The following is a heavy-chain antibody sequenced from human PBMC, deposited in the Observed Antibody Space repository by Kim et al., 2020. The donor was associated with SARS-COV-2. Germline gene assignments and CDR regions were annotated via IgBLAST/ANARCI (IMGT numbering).Heavy chain of an antibody. CDR1: GFTFSSFA. V-gene: IGHV3-23*01. Sequence: GGSLRLSCAASGFTFSSFAMTWVRQLPGKGLEWVSVINYDGGLTFYADSVKGRFTISRDNSMNTLYLQMNSLRADDTAVYYCAKVLHYGSGAMPDYFDYGRERTAVSVPT. J-gene: IGHJ4*02. CDR3: AKVLHYGSGAMPDYFDY. D-gene: IGHD3-10*01. CDR2: INYDGGLT.